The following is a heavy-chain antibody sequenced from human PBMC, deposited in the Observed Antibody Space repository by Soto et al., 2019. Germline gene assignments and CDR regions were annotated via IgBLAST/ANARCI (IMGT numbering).Heavy chain of an antibody. CDR1: GGSISSGGYY. V-gene: IGHV4-31*03. Sequence: PSETLSLTGTVSGGSISSGGYYWSWIRQHPGKGLEWIGYIYYSGSTYYNPSLKSRVTISVDTSKNQFSLKLSSVTAADTAVYYCARVPSITMVRGVGFDPWGQGTLVTVSS. J-gene: IGHJ5*02. CDR3: ARVPSITMVRGVGFDP. CDR2: IYYSGST. D-gene: IGHD3-10*01.